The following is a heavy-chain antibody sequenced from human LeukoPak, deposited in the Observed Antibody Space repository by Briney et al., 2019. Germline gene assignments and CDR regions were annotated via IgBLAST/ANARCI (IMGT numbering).Heavy chain of an antibody. CDR3: AKQEGSGWYRAHYYYYGMDV. Sequence: GGSLRLSCAASGFTFSSYAMSWVRQAPGKGLEWVSAISGSGGSTYYADSVKGRFTISRDNSKNTLYLQMNSLRAEDTAVYYCAKQEGSGWYRAHYYYYGMDVWGQGTTVTVSS. CDR2: ISGSGGST. J-gene: IGHJ6*02. V-gene: IGHV3-23*01. D-gene: IGHD6-19*01. CDR1: GFTFSSYA.